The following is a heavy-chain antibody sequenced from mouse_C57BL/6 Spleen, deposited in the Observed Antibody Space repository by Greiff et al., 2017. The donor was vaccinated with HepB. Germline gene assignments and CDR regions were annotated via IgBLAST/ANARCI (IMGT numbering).Heavy chain of an antibody. D-gene: IGHD2-5*01. CDR1: GFTFSDYG. CDR2: ISSGSSTI. J-gene: IGHJ4*01. CDR3: ARDSNYAMDY. Sequence: DVHLVESGGGLVKPGGSLKLSCAASGFTFSDYGMHWVRQAPEKGLEWVAYISSGSSTIYYADTVKGRFTISRDNAKNTLFLQMTSLRSEDTAMYYCARDSNYAMDYWGQGTSVTVSS. V-gene: IGHV5-17*01.